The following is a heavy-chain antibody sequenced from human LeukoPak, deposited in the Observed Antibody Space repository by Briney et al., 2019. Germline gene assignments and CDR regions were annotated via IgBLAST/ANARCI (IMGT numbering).Heavy chain of an antibody. D-gene: IGHD3-22*01. CDR1: GGSISSYY. CDR2: IYTSGST. J-gene: IGHJ2*01. V-gene: IGHV4-4*07. CDR3: ARAYYDTSGYPGWYFDL. Sequence: SETLSLTCTVSGGSISSYYWSWIRQPAGKGLQWIGRIYTSGSTNYNPSLKSRVTMSVDTSKNQFSLKLTSVTAADTAAYYCARAYYDTSGYPGWYFDLWGRGTLVTVSS.